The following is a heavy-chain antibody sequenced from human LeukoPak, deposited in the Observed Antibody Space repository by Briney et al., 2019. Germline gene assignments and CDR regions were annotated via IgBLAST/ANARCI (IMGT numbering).Heavy chain of an antibody. V-gene: IGHV3-21*01. CDR2: ISSSSSYI. Sequence: GGSLRLSCAASGFTFSSYSTNWVRQAPGKGLEWVSSISSSSSYIYYADSVKGRFTISRDNAKNSLYLQMNSLRAEDTAVYYCARDHHSSGRSRGFDYWGQGTLVTVSS. J-gene: IGHJ4*02. D-gene: IGHD6-19*01. CDR3: ARDHHSSGRSRGFDY. CDR1: GFTFSSYS.